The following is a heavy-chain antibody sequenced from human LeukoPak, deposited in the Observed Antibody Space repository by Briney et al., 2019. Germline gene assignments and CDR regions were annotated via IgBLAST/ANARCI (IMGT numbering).Heavy chain of an antibody. CDR3: AKDHSSPSHYYFDY. CDR1: GFTFSSYA. V-gene: IGHV3-23*01. Sequence: GGSLRLPCAASGFTFSSYAMSWVRQAPGKGLEWVSAISGSGGSTYYADSVKGRFTISRDNSKNTLYLQMNSLRAEDTAVYYCAKDHSSPSHYYFDYWGQGTLVTVSS. D-gene: IGHD6-13*01. J-gene: IGHJ4*02. CDR2: ISGSGGST.